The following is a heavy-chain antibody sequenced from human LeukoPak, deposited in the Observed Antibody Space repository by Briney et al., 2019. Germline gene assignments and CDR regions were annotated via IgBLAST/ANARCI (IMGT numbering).Heavy chain of an antibody. D-gene: IGHD5-18*01. Sequence: SSETLSLTCAVYGGSFSGYYWSWIRQPPGKGLEWIGEINHSGSTNYNPSIKSRVTISVDTSKNQFSLKLSSVTAADTAVYYCARAGTWIQTYYFDYWGQGTLVTVSS. J-gene: IGHJ4*02. V-gene: IGHV4-34*01. CDR2: INHSGST. CDR3: ARAGTWIQTYYFDY. CDR1: GGSFSGYY.